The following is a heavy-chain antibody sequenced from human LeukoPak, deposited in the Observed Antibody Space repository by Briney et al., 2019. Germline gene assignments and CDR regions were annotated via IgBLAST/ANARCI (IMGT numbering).Heavy chain of an antibody. J-gene: IGHJ5*02. CDR2: AFTSGTT. Sequence: PSETLSLTCTVSGGSIAYGGYYWTWIRQHPVKGLEWIGYAFTSGTTNYNPSLKGRVSISLDTSKNQFSLNLTSVTAADTAIYFCARDQSGTYRDKWFDPWGQGSLVTVSS. V-gene: IGHV4-31*03. CDR1: GGSIAYGGYY. CDR3: ARDQSGTYRDKWFDP. D-gene: IGHD1-26*01.